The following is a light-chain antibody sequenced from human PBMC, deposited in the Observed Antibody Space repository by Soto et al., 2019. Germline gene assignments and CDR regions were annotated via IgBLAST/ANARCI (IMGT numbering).Light chain of an antibody. Sequence: EIVLTQSPGTLSLSPGERATLSCRASQSVSNSYLAWYQQKPGQAPRLLIYGASSRATGVPHRFSGSGSGTDFTLTVSGLEPEDFAVYYCQQYVGSPPLYTFGQGTKLEIK. CDR3: QQYVGSPPLYT. V-gene: IGKV3-20*01. CDR1: QSVSNSY. CDR2: GAS. J-gene: IGKJ2*01.